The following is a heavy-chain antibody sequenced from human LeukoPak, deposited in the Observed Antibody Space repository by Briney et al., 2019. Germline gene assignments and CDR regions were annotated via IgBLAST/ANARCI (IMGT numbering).Heavy chain of an antibody. CDR2: ISAYNGNT. J-gene: IGHJ3*02. D-gene: IGHD5-24*01. Sequence: ASVKVSCKASGYTFTSYGISWVRQTPGQGLEWMGWISAYNGNTNYAQKLQGRVTMTTDTSTSTAYMELRSLRSDDTAVYYCARERRWLQFGYGARYAFDIWSQGTMVTVSS. CDR1: GYTFTSYG. CDR3: ARERRWLQFGYGARYAFDI. V-gene: IGHV1-18*01.